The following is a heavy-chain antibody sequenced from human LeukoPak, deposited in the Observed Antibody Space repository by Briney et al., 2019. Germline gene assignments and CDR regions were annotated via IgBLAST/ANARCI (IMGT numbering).Heavy chain of an antibody. D-gene: IGHD3-10*01. V-gene: IGHV4-39*07. CDR3: ARVGWYGSGSYYNYYYYYYMDV. CDR1: GGSISRSDYY. J-gene: IGHJ6*03. CDR2: IYYSGTT. Sequence: PSETLSLTCTVSGGSISRSDYYWGWVRQPPGKGLEWIGSIYYSGTTYYNPSLKSRVTISVDTSKNQFSLKLSSVTAADTAVYYCARVGWYGSGSYYNYYYYYYMDVWGKGTTVTVSS.